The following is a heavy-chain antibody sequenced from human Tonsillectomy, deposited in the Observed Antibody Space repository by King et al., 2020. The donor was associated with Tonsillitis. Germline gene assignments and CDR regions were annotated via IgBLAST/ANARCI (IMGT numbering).Heavy chain of an antibody. CDR1: GFTFSSYA. CDR3: AKVIMGATHGFSYFDY. D-gene: IGHD1-26*01. Sequence: VQLVESGGGLVQPGGSLRLSCAASGFTFSSYAMSWVRQAPGKGLEWVSAISGSGGSTYYADSVKGRFTISRDNSKNTLYLQMNSLRAEDTAVYYCAKVIMGATHGFSYFDYWGQGTLVTVSS. J-gene: IGHJ4*02. V-gene: IGHV3-23*04. CDR2: ISGSGGST.